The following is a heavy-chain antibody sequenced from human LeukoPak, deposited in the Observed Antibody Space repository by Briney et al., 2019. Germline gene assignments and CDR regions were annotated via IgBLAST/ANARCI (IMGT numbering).Heavy chain of an antibody. Sequence: GGSLGLSCAASGFTFSSYSMNWVRQAPGKGLEWVSSISSSSSYIYYADSVKGRFTISRDNAKNSLYLQMNSLRAEDTAVYYCARSAYCGGDCYSRGYYFDYWGQGTLVTVSS. CDR2: ISSSSSYI. CDR3: ARSAYCGGDCYSRGYYFDY. CDR1: GFTFSSYS. V-gene: IGHV3-21*01. D-gene: IGHD2-21*02. J-gene: IGHJ4*02.